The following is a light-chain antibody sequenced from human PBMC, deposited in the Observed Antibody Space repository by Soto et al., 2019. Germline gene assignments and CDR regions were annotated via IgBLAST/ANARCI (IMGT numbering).Light chain of an antibody. CDR2: KAS. CDR1: QSISSW. J-gene: IGKJ4*01. CDR3: QQYKSFSLT. Sequence: DIQMTQSPSTLSASVGDRVTITCRASQSISSWLAWYQQKPGKAPKLLIYKASSLESGVPLRFSGSGSGTEFTLTISSLQPDDFAIYYCQQYKSFSLTFGGGTKVEIK. V-gene: IGKV1-5*03.